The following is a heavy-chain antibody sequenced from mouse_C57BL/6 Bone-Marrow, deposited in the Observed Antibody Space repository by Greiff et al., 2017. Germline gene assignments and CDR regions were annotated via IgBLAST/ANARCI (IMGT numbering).Heavy chain of an antibody. J-gene: IGHJ3*01. Sequence: QVQLQQSGAELARPGASVKLSCKASGYTFTSYGISWVKQRTGQGLEWIGEIYPRSGNTYYNEKFKGKATLTADKSSSTAYMELRSLTSEDSAVYFCAREGLLDFFAYWGQGTLVTVSA. CDR2: IYPRSGNT. V-gene: IGHV1-81*01. CDR1: GYTFTSYG. CDR3: AREGLLDFFAY. D-gene: IGHD2-1*01.